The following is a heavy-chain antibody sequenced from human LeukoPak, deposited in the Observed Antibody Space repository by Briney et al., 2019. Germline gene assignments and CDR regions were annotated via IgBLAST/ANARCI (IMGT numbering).Heavy chain of an antibody. V-gene: IGHV4-39*01. CDR2: IYTSGST. D-gene: IGHD3-10*01. CDR1: GASIISSSYY. Sequence: PSETLSLTCTVSGASIISSSYYWGWIRQPPGKGPEWIGRIYTSGSTNYSPSLKSRVTMSVDTSKNQFSLKLSSVTAADTAVYYCARGRLQRRITSYYMDVWGKGTTVTVSS. J-gene: IGHJ6*03. CDR3: ARGRLQRRITSYYMDV.